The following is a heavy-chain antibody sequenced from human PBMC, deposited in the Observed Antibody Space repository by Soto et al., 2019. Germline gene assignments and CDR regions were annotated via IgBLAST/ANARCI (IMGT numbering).Heavy chain of an antibody. Sequence: PGESLKISCKGSGYSFTSYWIGWVRQMPGKGLEWMGIIYPVDSDTRYSPSFQGQVTISADKSISTAYLQWSSLKPSDTAMYYCARLLYYDLLTGYYTDGMDVWRQGTTVTVSS. CDR1: GYSFTSYW. J-gene: IGHJ6*02. CDR3: ARLLYYDLLTGYYTDGMDV. V-gene: IGHV5-51*01. D-gene: IGHD3-9*01. CDR2: IYPVDSDT.